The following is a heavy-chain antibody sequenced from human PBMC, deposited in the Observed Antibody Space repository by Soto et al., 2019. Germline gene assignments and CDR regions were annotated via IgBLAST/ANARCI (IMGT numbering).Heavy chain of an antibody. J-gene: IGHJ4*01. CDR1: GFTVSTKY. CDR3: ARVPWAAYY. D-gene: IGHD3-16*01. Sequence: GASLRRSYAASGFTVSTKYMSWVRQAPGKGLEWVSVIYSGGSTFYADSVRGRFTISRDNSKNTVNLQMNSLRAEDTAVYYLARVPWAAYYWGRGT. V-gene: IGHV3-66*01. CDR2: IYSGGST.